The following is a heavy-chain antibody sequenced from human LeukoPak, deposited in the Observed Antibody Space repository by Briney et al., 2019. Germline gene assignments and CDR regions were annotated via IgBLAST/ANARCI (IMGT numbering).Heavy chain of an antibody. CDR3: ATDYGGGSTDYYYYGMDV. Sequence: SVKVSCKASGGTFSSYAISWVRQAPGQGLEWMGGIIPIFGTANYAQKFQGRVTMTEDTSTDTAYMELSSLRSEDTAVYYCATDYGGGSTDYYYYGMDVWGQGTTVTVSS. V-gene: IGHV1-69*06. J-gene: IGHJ6*02. D-gene: IGHD2-15*01. CDR1: GGTFSSYA. CDR2: IIPIFGTA.